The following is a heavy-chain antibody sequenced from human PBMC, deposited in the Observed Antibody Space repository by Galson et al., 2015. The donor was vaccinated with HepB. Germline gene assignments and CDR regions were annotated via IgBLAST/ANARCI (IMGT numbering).Heavy chain of an antibody. J-gene: IGHJ5*02. D-gene: IGHD6-19*01. CDR3: ARHQSGELPSGWYDWFDP. CDR2: IYYSGST. V-gene: IGHV4-39*01. Sequence: ETLSLTCTVSGGSISSSSYYWGWIRQPPGKGLEWIGSIYYSGSTYYNPSLKSRVTISVDTSKNQFSLKLSSVTAADTAVYYCARHQSGELPSGWYDWFDPWGQGTLVTVSS. CDR1: GGSISSSSYY.